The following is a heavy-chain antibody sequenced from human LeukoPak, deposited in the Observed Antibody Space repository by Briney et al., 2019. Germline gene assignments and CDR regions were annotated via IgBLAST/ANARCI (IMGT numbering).Heavy chain of an antibody. CDR3: ARDPYYYDSSVNY. CDR2: IEQDGSEK. D-gene: IGHD3-22*01. Sequence: GGSLRLSCAASGLTFSNHAMSWVRQAPGKGLEWVANIEQDGSEKNYVDSVKGRFTISRDNAKNSLYLQMNSLRAEDTAVYYCARDPYYYDSSVNYWGQGTLVTVSS. CDR1: GLTFSNHA. V-gene: IGHV3-7*03. J-gene: IGHJ4*02.